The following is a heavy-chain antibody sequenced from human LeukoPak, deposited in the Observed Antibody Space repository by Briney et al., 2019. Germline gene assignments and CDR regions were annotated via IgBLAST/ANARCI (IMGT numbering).Heavy chain of an antibody. J-gene: IGHJ3*01. CDR2: IGTAGDT. CDR3: SRGGAPAGYAYDV. Sequence: PGGSLRLSCATSGFTFSNFDLHWVRQATGEGLEWVSAIGTAGDTYYPDSVKGRFTISRDNAKNSFYLQMNNLRAGDTAVYYYSRGGAPAGYAYDVWGHGTVVTVSS. V-gene: IGHV3-13*01. CDR1: GFTFSNFD. D-gene: IGHD6-13*01.